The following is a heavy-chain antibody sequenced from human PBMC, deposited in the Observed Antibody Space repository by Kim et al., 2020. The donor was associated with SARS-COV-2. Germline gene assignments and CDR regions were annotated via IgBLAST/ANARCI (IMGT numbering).Heavy chain of an antibody. CDR2: IRSKANSYAT. CDR3: TSQRDYYDSSGNYGMDV. J-gene: IGHJ6*02. D-gene: IGHD3-22*01. Sequence: GGSLRLSCAASGFTFSGSAMHWVRQASGKGLEWVGRIRSKANSYATAYAASVKGRFTISRDDSKNTAYLQMNSLKTEDTAVYYCTSQRDYYDSSGNYGMDVWGQGTTVTVSS. V-gene: IGHV3-73*01. CDR1: GFTFSGSA.